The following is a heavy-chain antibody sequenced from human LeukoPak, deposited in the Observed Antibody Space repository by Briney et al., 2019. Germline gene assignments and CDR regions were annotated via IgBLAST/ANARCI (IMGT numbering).Heavy chain of an antibody. D-gene: IGHD3-10*01. CDR1: GFTLSDYY. V-gene: IGHV3-11*04. Sequence: GGSLRHSCEASGFTLSDYYMIWVRQGPGKGLEWVSYISGFGDIISYPDPVKGRFTISRDNARNSLYLQMNSLRAEDTAVYYCARDLSNGVFDYSGQGTPFT. CDR3: ARDLSNGVFDY. J-gene: IGHJ4*02. CDR2: ISGFGDII.